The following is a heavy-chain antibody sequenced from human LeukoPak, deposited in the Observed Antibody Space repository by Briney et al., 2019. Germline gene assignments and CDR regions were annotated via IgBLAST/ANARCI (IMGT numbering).Heavy chain of an antibody. J-gene: IGHJ4*02. CDR1: GFTFSSSA. D-gene: IGHD1-26*01. CDR2: INDNGRAT. Sequence: GGSLRLSCSASGFTFSSSAMHWVRQAPGKGLEYVSGINDNGRATHYGDSLKGRFTISRDNSKNTLYPQMSTLTTEDTAIYYCVNDVSGSYTFDYWGQGTLVTVSS. CDR3: VNDVSGSYTFDY. V-gene: IGHV3-64D*09.